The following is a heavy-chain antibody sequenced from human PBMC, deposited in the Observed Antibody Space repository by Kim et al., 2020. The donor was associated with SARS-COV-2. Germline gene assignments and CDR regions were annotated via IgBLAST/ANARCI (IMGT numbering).Heavy chain of an antibody. CDR2: INFSGGV. CDR1: GGSITTYY. D-gene: IGHD3-9*01. V-gene: IGHV4-59*13. J-gene: IGHJ4*02. Sequence: SETLSLTCTVSGGSITTYYWTWIRQPPGKGLEWIGFINFSGGVAYNPSLKSRVTISLDTSNNQFALKMNSVTPADTAMYYCARDPKTGLDSWGQGTPVTVSS. CDR3: ARDPKTGLDS.